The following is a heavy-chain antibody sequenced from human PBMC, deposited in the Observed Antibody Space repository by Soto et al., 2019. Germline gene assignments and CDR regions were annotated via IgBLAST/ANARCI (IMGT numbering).Heavy chain of an antibody. CDR1: GGSISSSNW. V-gene: IGHV4-4*02. CDR2: IYHSGST. CDR3: ALYSSSSDGFDS. D-gene: IGHD6-6*01. J-gene: IGHJ5*01. Sequence: LETLSLTCAVSGGSISSSNWWSWVRQPPGKGLEWIGEIYHSGSTKYNPSLKSRVTISVDKSKNQFSLKLSSVTAADTAVYYCALYSSSSDGFDSWGQGTLVTVSS.